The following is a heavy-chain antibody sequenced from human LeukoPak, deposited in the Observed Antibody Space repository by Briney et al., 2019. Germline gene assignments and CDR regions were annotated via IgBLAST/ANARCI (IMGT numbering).Heavy chain of an antibody. D-gene: IGHD2-2*01. Sequence: SETLSLTCTVSGGSISTSSYYWGWVRQPPGKGLEWIGNIFYSGSTYYSPSLKSRVTISLDTSRNQFSLKLNSVIAADTAVYYCARTTEGYCSSASCFGFSYSYYMDVWGKGTTVTISS. CDR3: ARTTEGYCSSASCFGFSYSYYMDV. CDR1: GGSISTSSYY. V-gene: IGHV4-39*07. CDR2: IFYSGST. J-gene: IGHJ6*03.